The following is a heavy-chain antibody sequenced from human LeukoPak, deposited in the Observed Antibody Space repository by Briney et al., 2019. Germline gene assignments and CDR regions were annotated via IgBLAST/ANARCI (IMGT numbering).Heavy chain of an antibody. Sequence: GSLRLSCAASGFTFSSYSMNWVRQAPGKGLEWVSSISSMSSYIYYADSVKGRFTISRDNAKNSLYLQMNSLRAEDTAIYYCTRGPDYFDGSGYYPYYFDYWGQGTLVTVSS. CDR2: ISSMSSYI. J-gene: IGHJ4*02. CDR1: GFTFSSYS. CDR3: TRGPDYFDGSGYYPYYFDY. D-gene: IGHD3-22*01. V-gene: IGHV3-21*01.